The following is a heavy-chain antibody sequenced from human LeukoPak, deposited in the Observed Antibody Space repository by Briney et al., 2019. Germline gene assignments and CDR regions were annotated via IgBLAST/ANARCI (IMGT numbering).Heavy chain of an antibody. CDR3: ARDADSAHDY. CDR1: GFTFSSYE. V-gene: IGHV3-48*03. Sequence: GGSLRLSCAASGFTFSSYEMNWVRQAPGKGLEWLSYISNSGTTIYYADSVKGRFTISRDNAKNSLFLQMNNLRAEDTAFYYCARDADSAHDYWGQGTLVTVSS. J-gene: IGHJ4*02. D-gene: IGHD1-26*01. CDR2: ISNSGTTI.